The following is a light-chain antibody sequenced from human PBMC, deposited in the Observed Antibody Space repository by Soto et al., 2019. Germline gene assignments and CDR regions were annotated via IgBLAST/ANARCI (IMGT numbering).Light chain of an antibody. CDR1: SSDVGSYNL. Sequence: QSAPTQPASVSGSPGQSITISCTGTSSDVGSYNLVSWYQQHPGKAPKLMIYEVSKRPSGVSNRFSGSKSGNTASLTISGLQAEDEADYYCCSYAGSSTPFVFGTGTKLTVL. CDR2: EVS. V-gene: IGLV2-23*02. CDR3: CSYAGSSTPFV. J-gene: IGLJ1*01.